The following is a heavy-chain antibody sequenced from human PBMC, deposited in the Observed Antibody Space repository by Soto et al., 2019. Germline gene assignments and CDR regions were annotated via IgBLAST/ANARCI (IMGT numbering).Heavy chain of an antibody. Sequence: EVQLVESGGGLVQPGGSLRLSCAASGFTVSDNYLTWVRQAPGKGLEWVSIIYSGGDTYYADSVKCRFSISRHNSENALDLQMDSLRAEDTAVYYCARAANYGAYYFDSWGHGTLVTVSS. CDR2: IYSGGDT. CDR1: GFTVSDNY. J-gene: IGHJ4*01. CDR3: ARAANYGAYYFDS. D-gene: IGHD3-10*01. V-gene: IGHV3-53*04.